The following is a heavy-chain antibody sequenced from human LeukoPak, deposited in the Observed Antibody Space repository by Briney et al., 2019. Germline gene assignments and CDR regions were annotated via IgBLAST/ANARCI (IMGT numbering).Heavy chain of an antibody. Sequence: SGGSLRLSCAASGFTFSSYAMTWVRQAPGKGLEWVSAISTSGDSTYYADSVRGRFTISRDNSKNTLYLQMTSLRAEDTAVYYCARATVFRYFDYWGQGTLVTVSS. CDR1: GFTFSSYA. CDR2: ISTSGDST. D-gene: IGHD4-17*01. V-gene: IGHV3-23*01. CDR3: ARATVFRYFDY. J-gene: IGHJ4*02.